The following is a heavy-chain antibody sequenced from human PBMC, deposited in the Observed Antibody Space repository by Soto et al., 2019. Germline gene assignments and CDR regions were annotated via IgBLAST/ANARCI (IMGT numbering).Heavy chain of an antibody. CDR3: APKGYGDYPLDY. CDR2: IYWVDSK. J-gene: IGHJ4*02. D-gene: IGHD4-17*01. CDR1: GFSLSTSGVG. V-gene: IGHV2-5*02. Sequence: QITLKESGPALVKPTQTLTLTCTFSGFSLSTSGVGVGWIRQPPGKALEWLAVIYWVDSKHYSPSLGSRLTITRDTSKNQVVLTMTNLDPVEAAPYVWAPKGYGDYPLDYWGQGTLVTVSS.